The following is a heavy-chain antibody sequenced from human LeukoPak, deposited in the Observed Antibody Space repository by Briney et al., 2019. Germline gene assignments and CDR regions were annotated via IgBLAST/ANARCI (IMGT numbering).Heavy chain of an antibody. D-gene: IGHD6-13*01. CDR2: MSNDGRKK. J-gene: IGHJ4*02. V-gene: IGHV3-30*18. Sequence: PGRSLRLSCAASGFTFSNYDMHWVRQAPGKGLEWVAAMSNDGRKKSHADSVKGRFTISRDNSKDTLYVQMNSLRAEDTAVYYCAKGHSSSWYYFGYWGQGTLVTVSS. CDR3: AKGHSSSWYYFGY. CDR1: GFTFSNYD.